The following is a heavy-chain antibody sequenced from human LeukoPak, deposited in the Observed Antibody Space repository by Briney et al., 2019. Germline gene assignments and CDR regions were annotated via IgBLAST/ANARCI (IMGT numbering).Heavy chain of an antibody. J-gene: IGHJ4*02. V-gene: IGHV4-59*08. CDR1: RGSISSSY. Sequence: PSETLSLTCTVSRGSISSSYWSWIRQPPGKGLEWIGYIYYIGCTNYNPSLESRVTISVDTSKNQFSLNLSSVTAADTAVYYCATTRSGAYYTLDYWGQGTLVTVSS. CDR3: ATTRSGAYYTLDY. CDR2: IYYIGCT. D-gene: IGHD3-10*01.